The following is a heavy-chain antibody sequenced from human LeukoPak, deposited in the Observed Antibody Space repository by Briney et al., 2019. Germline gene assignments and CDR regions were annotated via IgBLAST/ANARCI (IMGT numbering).Heavy chain of an antibody. D-gene: IGHD2-2*01. V-gene: IGHV1-69*05. Sequence: SVKVSCKASGGTFRTYAISWVRQAPGQGLEAMGGIIPMFGTANYAQKSQGRVTMTTDESTSTAYMEPSSLRSEDTAVYYCARACNSATCPLDYWGQGILVTVSS. J-gene: IGHJ4*02. CDR3: ARACNSATCPLDY. CDR2: IIPMFGTA. CDR1: GGTFRTYA.